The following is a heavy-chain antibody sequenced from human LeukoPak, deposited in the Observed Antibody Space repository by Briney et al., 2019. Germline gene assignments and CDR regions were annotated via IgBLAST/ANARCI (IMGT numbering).Heavy chain of an antibody. CDR1: GFTFSSYK. V-gene: IGHV3-48*03. J-gene: IGHJ4*02. D-gene: IGHD3-9*01. CDR2: ISSSGSTI. CDR3: ARERNYDILTGYFDY. Sequence: QHGGSLRLSCAASGFTFSSYKMNWVRQAPGKGLEWVSYISSSGSTIYYADSVKGRFTISRDNAKNSLYLQMNSLRAEDTAVYYCARERNYDILTGYFDYWGQGTLVTVSS.